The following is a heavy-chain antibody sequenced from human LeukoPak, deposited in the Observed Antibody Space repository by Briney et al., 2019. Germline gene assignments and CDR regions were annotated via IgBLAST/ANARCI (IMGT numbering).Heavy chain of an antibody. CDR2: IAYDGSNK. J-gene: IGHJ4*02. V-gene: IGHV3-30-3*01. Sequence: GGSLRLSCAASGFTFRSYAMHWVRQAPGKGLEWVAVIAYDGSNKYYADSVKGRFTISRDNSKNTLYLQMISLRAEDTAVYYCAREQLGNMYFDYWGQGTLVTVSS. CDR1: GFTFRSYA. CDR3: AREQLGNMYFDY. D-gene: IGHD1-1*01.